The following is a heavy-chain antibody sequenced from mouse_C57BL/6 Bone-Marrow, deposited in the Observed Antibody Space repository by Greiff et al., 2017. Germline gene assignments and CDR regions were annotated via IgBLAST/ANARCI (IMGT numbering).Heavy chain of an antibody. D-gene: IGHD2-5*01. Sequence: QVQLKQSGAELVRPGTSVKMSCKASGYTFTNYWIGWAKQRPGHGLEWIGDIYPGGGYTNYNEKFKGKATLTADKSSSTAYMQFSSLTSEDSAIXYCARSDYSNYYYAMDYWGQGTSVTVSS. V-gene: IGHV1-63*01. J-gene: IGHJ4*01. CDR1: GYTFTNYW. CDR2: IYPGGGYT. CDR3: ARSDYSNYYYAMDY.